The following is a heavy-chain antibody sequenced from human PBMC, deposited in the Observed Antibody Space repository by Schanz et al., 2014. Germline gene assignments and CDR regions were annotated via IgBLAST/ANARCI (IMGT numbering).Heavy chain of an antibody. CDR3: ARGNNFDYGVAFFNYYYYYMDV. CDR1: GGSVRSGGDY. D-gene: IGHD4-17*01. J-gene: IGHJ6*03. V-gene: IGHV4-31*03. CDR2: IYYSGST. Sequence: QVQLQESGPGLVKPSQTLSLTCTVSGGSVRSGGDYWSWIRQHPGKGLEWIGYIYYSGSTNYNPSLKSRVTIRVDTSKNQFSLKLSSVTATDTAVYYCARGNNFDYGVAFFNYYYYYMDVWGKGTTVTVSS.